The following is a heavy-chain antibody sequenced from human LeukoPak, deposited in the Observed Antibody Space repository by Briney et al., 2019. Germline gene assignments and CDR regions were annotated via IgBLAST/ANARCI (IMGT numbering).Heavy chain of an antibody. D-gene: IGHD4-23*01. CDR1: GYTFTSYD. V-gene: IGHV1-8*01. J-gene: IGHJ4*02. Sequence: ASVKVSCTASGYTFTSYDINWVRQATGQGLEWMGWMNPNSGNTGYAQKFQGRVTMTRNTSISTAYMELSSLTASDTAMYYCASRPFETTVVPWDFYWGQGTQVTVSS. CDR3: ASRPFETTVVPWDFY. CDR2: MNPNSGNT.